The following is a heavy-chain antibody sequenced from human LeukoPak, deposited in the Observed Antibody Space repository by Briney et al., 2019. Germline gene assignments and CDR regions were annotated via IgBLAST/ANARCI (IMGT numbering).Heavy chain of an antibody. CDR3: ARGYGPPSEGHNMYYDFWSGYYSTGYYYYGMDV. D-gene: IGHD3-3*01. CDR1: GYTFTSYD. V-gene: IGHV1-8*01. CDR2: MNPNSGNT. Sequence: ASVKVSCKASGYTFTSYDINWVRQATGQGLEWMGWMNPNSGNTGYAQKFQGGVTMTRNTSISTAYMELSSLRSEDTAVYYCARGYGPPSEGHNMYYDFWSGYYSTGYYYYGMDVWGQGTTVTVSS. J-gene: IGHJ6*02.